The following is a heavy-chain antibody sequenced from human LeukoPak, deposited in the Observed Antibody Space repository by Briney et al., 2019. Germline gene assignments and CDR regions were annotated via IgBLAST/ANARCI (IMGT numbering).Heavy chain of an antibody. V-gene: IGHV4-34*01. D-gene: IGHD3-3*01. CDR3: ARDCPISFRGPYYFDY. CDR1: GGSFSGYY. CDR2: INHSGST. J-gene: IGHJ4*02. Sequence: PSETLSLTCAVYGGSFSGYYWSWIRQPPGKGLEWIGEINHSGSTNYNPSLKSRVTISVDTSKNQFSLKLSSVTAADTAVYYCARDCPISFRGPYYFDYWGQGTLVTVSS.